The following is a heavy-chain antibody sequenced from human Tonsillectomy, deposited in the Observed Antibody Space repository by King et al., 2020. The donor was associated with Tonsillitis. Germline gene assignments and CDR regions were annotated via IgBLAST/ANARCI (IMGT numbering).Heavy chain of an antibody. CDR2: IYTSGST. CDR1: GGSMSSYY. J-gene: IGHJ6*02. D-gene: IGHD2-15*01. V-gene: IGHV4-4*07. CDR3: GRQGLRISLGGKNHYYYGMDV. Sequence: QLQLQESGPGLVKPSETLSLTCTVSGGSMSSYYWSWIRQPAGKGLEWIGRIYTSGSTNYNPSLKSRVTMSIDTSKNQFSLKLRSVTAADTAVSYCGRQGLRISLGGKNHYYYGMDVWGQGTTVTVSS.